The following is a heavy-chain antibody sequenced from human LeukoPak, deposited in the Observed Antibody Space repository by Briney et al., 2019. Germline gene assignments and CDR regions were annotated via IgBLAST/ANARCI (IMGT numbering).Heavy chain of an antibody. V-gene: IGHV3-30*02. CDR2: IRYDGSNK. D-gene: IGHD1-26*01. CDR3: AKDLRGVGATHPPLFGTLDY. J-gene: IGHJ4*02. Sequence: PGGSLRLSCAASGFTFSSYGMHWVRQAPGKGLEWVAFIRYDGSNKYYADSVKGRFTISRDNSKNTPYLQMNSLRAEDTAVYYCAKDLRGVGATHPPLFGTLDYWGQGTLVTVSS. CDR1: GFTFSSYG.